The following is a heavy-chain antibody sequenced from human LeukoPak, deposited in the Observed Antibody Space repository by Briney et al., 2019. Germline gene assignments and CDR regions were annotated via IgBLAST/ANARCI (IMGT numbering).Heavy chain of an antibody. V-gene: IGHV3-23*01. D-gene: IGHD6-13*01. CDR3: ARNSSWYGVS. CDR1: GFTFSTFA. J-gene: IGHJ4*02. Sequence: PGGSLRLSCEASGFTFSTFAMIWVRQPPGKGLEWVSSIFPSGGEIHYADSVKGRFTISRDNSKNTLYLQLNSLRGDDTAVYYCARNSSWYGVSWGQGTLVTVSS. CDR2: IFPSGGEI.